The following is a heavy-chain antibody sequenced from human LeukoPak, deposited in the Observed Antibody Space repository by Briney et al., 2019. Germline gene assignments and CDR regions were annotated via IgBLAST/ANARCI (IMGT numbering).Heavy chain of an antibody. Sequence: ASVTVSCKASGYTFTSYGISWVRQAPGQGLEGMGWISAYNGNTNYAQKLQGRVTMTTDTSTSTAYMELRSLRSDDTAVYYCARDKVPGVSTSNYYGMDVWGQGTTVTVSS. J-gene: IGHJ6*02. D-gene: IGHD2-2*01. V-gene: IGHV1-18*01. CDR1: GYTFTSYG. CDR3: ARDKVPGVSTSNYYGMDV. CDR2: ISAYNGNT.